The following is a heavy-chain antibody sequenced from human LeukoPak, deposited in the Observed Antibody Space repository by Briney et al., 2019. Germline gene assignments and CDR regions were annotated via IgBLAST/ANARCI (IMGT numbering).Heavy chain of an antibody. D-gene: IGHD3-22*01. CDR1: GFTFSSYA. CDR3: GKGRFFDSCGSFYFDY. CDR2: ISGSGDNT. V-gene: IGHV3-23*01. Sequence: GGSLRLSCAASGFTFSSYAMSWVRQAPGKGLEWVSGISGSGDNTYYADSVKGRFTISRDNSKNTLYVQVNSLGTEDTAAYYCGKGRFFDSCGSFYFDYWGQGTLVTVSS. J-gene: IGHJ4*02.